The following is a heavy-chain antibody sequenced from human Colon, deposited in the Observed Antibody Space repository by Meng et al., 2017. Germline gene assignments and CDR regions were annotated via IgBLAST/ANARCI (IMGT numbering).Heavy chain of an antibody. J-gene: IGHJ4*02. CDR3: ANIRDRSFSDS. D-gene: IGHD1-26*01. CDR2: INHAGTV. CDR1: GESISTSS. Sequence: HAPLQRWGGGLLKPAEPLPLPSAVSGESISTSSWAWSRQSPGKGLEWIGEINHAGTVYYNPSLKSRVPLSIDTSRNQFSLNLRSVTAADTAVYYCANIRDRSFSDSWGQGTLVTVSS. V-gene: IGHV4-34*01.